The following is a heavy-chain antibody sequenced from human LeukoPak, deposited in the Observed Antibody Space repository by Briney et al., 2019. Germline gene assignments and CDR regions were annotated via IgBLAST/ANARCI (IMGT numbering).Heavy chain of an antibody. CDR3: ARGRESYYYFDY. CDR2: IYYSGST. CDR1: GGSISSYY. D-gene: IGHD1-26*01. Sequence: SETLSLTCTVSGGSISSYYWSWIRQPPGKGLEWIGYIYYSGSTNYNPSLKSRVTISVDTSKNQFSLKLSSVTAADTAVYYCARGRESYYYFDYWGQGTLVTVSS. J-gene: IGHJ4*02. V-gene: IGHV4-59*01.